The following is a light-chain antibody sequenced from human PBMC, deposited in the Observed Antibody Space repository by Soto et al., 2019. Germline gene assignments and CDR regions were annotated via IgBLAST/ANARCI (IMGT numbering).Light chain of an antibody. V-gene: IGLV2-14*03. Sequence: QSALTQPASVSGSPGQSITISCTGTSSDVGGYKFVSWYQQHPGKAPKLMIYDVSNRPSGVSNRFSGSKSGNTASLTISGLQAEDEADYYCSSYTSSGTLVVSGGGTKLTVL. CDR2: DVS. J-gene: IGLJ2*01. CDR1: SSDVGGYKF. CDR3: SSYTSSGTLVV.